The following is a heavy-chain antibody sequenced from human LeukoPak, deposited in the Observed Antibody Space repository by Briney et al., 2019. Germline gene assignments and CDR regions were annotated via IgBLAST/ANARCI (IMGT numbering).Heavy chain of an antibody. Sequence: PSETLSLTCTVFGVSISTSSSYWGWIRQPPGKGLEWIGSIYYSGSTYYNPSLKSRVTISVDTPRNQFSLKLSSVSAADTAVYYCARGLGYGSGSYYLGFDMWGQGTMVTVSS. CDR3: ARGLGYGSGSYYLGFDM. D-gene: IGHD3-10*01. J-gene: IGHJ3*02. V-gene: IGHV4-39*01. CDR1: GVSISTSSSY. CDR2: IYYSGST.